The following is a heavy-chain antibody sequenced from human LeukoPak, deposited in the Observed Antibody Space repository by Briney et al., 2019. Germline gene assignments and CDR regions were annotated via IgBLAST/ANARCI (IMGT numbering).Heavy chain of an antibody. D-gene: IGHD5-12*01. J-gene: IGHJ4*02. Sequence: QAGGSLRLSCAASGFTFSSYAMSWVRQAPGKGLEWVSAISGSGGSTYYADSVKGRFTISRDNSKNTLYLQMNSLRAEDTAVYYCAKINSGYEAYLDYWGQGTPVTVSS. CDR2: ISGSGGST. CDR1: GFTFSSYA. V-gene: IGHV3-23*01. CDR3: AKINSGYEAYLDY.